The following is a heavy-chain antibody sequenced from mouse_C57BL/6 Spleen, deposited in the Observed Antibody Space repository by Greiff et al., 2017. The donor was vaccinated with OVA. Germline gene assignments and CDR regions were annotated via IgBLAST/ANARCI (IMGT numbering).Heavy chain of an antibody. CDR1: GYTFTDYN. Sequence: EVKLQESGPELVKPGASVKIPCKASGYTFTDYNMDWVKQSHGKSLEWIGDINPNNGGTIYNQKFKGKATLTVDKSSSTAYMELRSLTSEDTAVYYCALYYGNYDAMDYWGQGTSVTVSS. J-gene: IGHJ4*01. D-gene: IGHD2-1*01. V-gene: IGHV1-18*01. CDR2: INPNNGGT. CDR3: ALYYGNYDAMDY.